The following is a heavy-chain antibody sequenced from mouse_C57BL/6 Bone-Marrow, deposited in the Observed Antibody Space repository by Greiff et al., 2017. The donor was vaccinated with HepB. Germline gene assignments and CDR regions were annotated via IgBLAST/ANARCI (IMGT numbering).Heavy chain of an antibody. Sequence: VQLQQSGAELVRPGASVTLSCKASGYTFTDYEMHWVKQTPVHGLEWIGAIDPDTGGTAYNQKFKGKAILTADKSSSTAYMELRSLTSEDSAVYYYTTTMTDYWGQGTTLTVSS. CDR3: TTTMTDY. J-gene: IGHJ2*01. CDR1: GYTFTDYE. CDR2: IDPDTGGT. D-gene: IGHD2-4*01. V-gene: IGHV1-15*01.